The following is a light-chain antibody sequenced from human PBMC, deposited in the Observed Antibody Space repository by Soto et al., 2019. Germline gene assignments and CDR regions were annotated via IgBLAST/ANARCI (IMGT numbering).Light chain of an antibody. J-gene: IGLJ1*01. V-gene: IGLV2-14*03. CDR2: DVT. Sequence: QSALTQPASVSGPPGQSITISCTGTRSDVGGYNYVYWHQHHPGKAPKLIIYDVTNRPSGVSDRFSGSKSGNTASLTISGLQAEDEADYYCCSYTSSSTYVFGPGTKLTVL. CDR3: CSYTSSSTYV. CDR1: RSDVGGYNY.